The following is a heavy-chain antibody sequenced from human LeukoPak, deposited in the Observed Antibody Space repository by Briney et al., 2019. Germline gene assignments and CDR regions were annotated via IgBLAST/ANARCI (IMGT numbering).Heavy chain of an antibody. J-gene: IGHJ4*02. D-gene: IGHD2-15*01. V-gene: IGHV4-59*01. CDR1: GGSISSYY. CDR2: IYYSGST. Sequence: PSETLSLTCTVSGGSISSYYWSWLRQPPGKGLEWIGYIYYSGSTNYNPSLKSRVTISVDTSKNQFSLKLSSVTAADTAVYYCARGFTRIFDYWGQGTLVTVSP. CDR3: ARGFTRIFDY.